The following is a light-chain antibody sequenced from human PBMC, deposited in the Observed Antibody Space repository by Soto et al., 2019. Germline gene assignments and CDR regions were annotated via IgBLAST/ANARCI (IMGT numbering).Light chain of an antibody. CDR2: DAS. CDR1: QSISSW. V-gene: IGKV1-5*01. CDR3: QQYNSYSLT. J-gene: IGKJ1*01. Sequence: DIQMTQSPSTLSASVGDRVTITCRASQSISSWLAWYQQKPGKAPKLLIYDASSLESGVPSRFSGSGSGTEFTLTISSLQPDDFATYYCQQYNSYSLTFGQGIKVEI.